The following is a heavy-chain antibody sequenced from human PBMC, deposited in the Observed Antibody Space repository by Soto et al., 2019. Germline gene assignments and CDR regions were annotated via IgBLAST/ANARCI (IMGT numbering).Heavy chain of an antibody. CDR3: ARREVYMVRGVIPQYNWFDP. CDR1: GYSFTGYW. V-gene: IGHV5-51*01. J-gene: IGHJ5*02. D-gene: IGHD3-10*01. Sequence: PGESLKISCKGSGYSFTGYWIGWVRQMPGKGLEWMGIIYPGDSDTRYSPSFQGQVTISADKSISTAYLQWSSLKASDTAMYYCARREVYMVRGVIPQYNWFDPSGQGTLVTVSS. CDR2: IYPGDSDT.